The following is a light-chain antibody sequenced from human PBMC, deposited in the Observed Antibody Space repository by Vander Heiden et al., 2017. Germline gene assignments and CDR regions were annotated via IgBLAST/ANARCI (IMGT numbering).Light chain of an antibody. CDR2: DDS. CDR1: NIGGKS. V-gene: IGLV3-21*03. J-gene: IGLJ1*01. CDR3: QVWDRSSDQGV. Sequence: SYVLTQPPSVSVAPGKTARITCGGNNIGGKSVHWYQQKPGQAPVPAVYDDSDRPSGIPERFSGSNSGNTATMTSSGVEAGDEADYYCQVWDRSSDQGVFETGTKVTVL.